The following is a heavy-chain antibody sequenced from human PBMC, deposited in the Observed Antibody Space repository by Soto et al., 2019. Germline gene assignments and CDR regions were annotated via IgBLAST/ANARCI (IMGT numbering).Heavy chain of an antibody. V-gene: IGHV4-30-2*01. CDR2: IYHGGST. D-gene: IGHD4-17*01. J-gene: IGHJ5*02. CDR1: GGSISSGGYS. Sequence: SETLSLTCAVSGGSISSGGYSWSWIRQPPGKGLEWIGCIYHGGSTYYNPSLKSRVTISVDRSKNQFSLKLSSVTAADTAVYYCARGAVTNWFDPWGQGTLVTVSS. CDR3: ARGAVTNWFDP.